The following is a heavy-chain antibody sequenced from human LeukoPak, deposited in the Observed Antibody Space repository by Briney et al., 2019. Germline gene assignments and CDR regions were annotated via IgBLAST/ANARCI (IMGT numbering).Heavy chain of an antibody. Sequence: SVKVSCKASGFTFTSSAVQWVRQARGQRLEWIGWIVVGSGNTNYAQKFQERVTITRDTSTSTAYMELRSLRSDDTAAYYCARASYCGGDCYSVHAFDIWGQGTMVTVSS. CDR2: IVVGSGNT. D-gene: IGHD2-21*02. CDR3: ARASYCGGDCYSVHAFDI. CDR1: GFTFTSSA. V-gene: IGHV1-58*01. J-gene: IGHJ3*02.